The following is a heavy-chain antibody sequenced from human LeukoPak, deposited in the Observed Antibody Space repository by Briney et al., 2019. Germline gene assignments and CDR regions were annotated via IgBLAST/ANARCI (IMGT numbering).Heavy chain of an antibody. J-gene: IGHJ4*02. CDR2: MNPNSGNT. V-gene: IGHV1-8*01. CDR1: GYTFTSYD. D-gene: IGHD5-12*01. Sequence: ASVKVSCKASGYTFTSYDINWVRQATGQGLEWMGWMNPNSGNTGYAQKFQGRVTMTRNTSISTAYTELSSLRSEDTAVYYCARVVATRGRVFDYWGQGTLVTVSS. CDR3: ARVVATRGRVFDY.